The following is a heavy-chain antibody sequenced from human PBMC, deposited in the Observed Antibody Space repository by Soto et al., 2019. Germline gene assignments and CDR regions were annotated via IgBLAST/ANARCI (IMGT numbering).Heavy chain of an antibody. D-gene: IGHD3-22*01. J-gene: IGHJ4*02. V-gene: IGHV3-33*05. CDR1: GFTFTNYA. CDR2: ILSDGNTK. Sequence: RLSCAASGFTFTNYAMHWVRQAPGKGLEWVALILSDGNTKYYADSVKGRLTISRDNSENTVFLQMNSLRAEDTAVYYCARGVMGISYESSGFEYWGQGALVTVSS. CDR3: ARGVMGISYESSGFEY.